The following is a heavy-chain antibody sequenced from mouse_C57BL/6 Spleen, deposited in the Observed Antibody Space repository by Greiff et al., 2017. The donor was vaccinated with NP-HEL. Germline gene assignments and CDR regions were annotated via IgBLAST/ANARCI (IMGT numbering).Heavy chain of an antibody. CDR2: INPNNGGT. Sequence: EVQLQQSGPELVKPGASVKISCKASGYTFTDYYMNWVKQSHGKSLEWIGDINPNNGGTSYNQKFKGKATLTVDKSSSTAYMELRSLTSEDSAVYDCARSDITTGVAPAYWGQGTLVTVSA. D-gene: IGHD1-1*01. CDR1: GYTFTDYY. V-gene: IGHV1-26*01. CDR3: ARSDITTGVAPAY. J-gene: IGHJ3*01.